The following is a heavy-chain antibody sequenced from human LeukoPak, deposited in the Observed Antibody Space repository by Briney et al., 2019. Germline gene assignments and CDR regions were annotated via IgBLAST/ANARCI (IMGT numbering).Heavy chain of an antibody. V-gene: IGHV1-69*04. CDR3: ARDGDGGNSDY. Sequence: SVKVSCKASGGTFSSYANSWVRQAPGQGLEWMGRIIPILGIANYAQKFQGRVTITADKSTSTAYMELSSLRSEDTAVYYCARDGDGGNSDYWGQGTLVTVSS. CDR1: GGTFSSYA. D-gene: IGHD4-23*01. J-gene: IGHJ4*02. CDR2: IIPILGIA.